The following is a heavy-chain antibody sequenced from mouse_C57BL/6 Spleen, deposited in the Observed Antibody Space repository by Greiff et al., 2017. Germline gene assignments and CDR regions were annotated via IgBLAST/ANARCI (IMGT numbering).Heavy chain of an antibody. J-gene: IGHJ2*01. CDR1: GYTFTTYP. Sequence: VQLQESGAELVKPGASVKMSCKASGYTFTTYPIEWMKQNHGKSLEWIGNFHPYNDDTKYNEKFKGKATLTVEKSSSTVYLELSRLTSDDSAVYYCARANYYGSIPYYFDYWGQGTTLTVSS. D-gene: IGHD1-1*01. CDR2: FHPYNDDT. CDR3: ARANYYGSIPYYFDY. V-gene: IGHV1-47*01.